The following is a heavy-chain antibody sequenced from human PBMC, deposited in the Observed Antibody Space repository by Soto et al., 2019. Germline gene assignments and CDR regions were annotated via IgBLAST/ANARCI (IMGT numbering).Heavy chain of an antibody. V-gene: IGHV4-39*01. D-gene: IGHD6-19*01. Sequence: PSETLSLTCTVSGGSISSTSDYWRWIRQPPGKGLEWIGSMYQGGSTNYNPSLKSRVTVSVDTSKNQFYLKVSSVTAADTALYYCATRIAVAGYYFDYWGQGTLVTVSS. CDR2: MYQGGST. CDR3: ATRIAVAGYYFDY. CDR1: GGSISSTSDY. J-gene: IGHJ4*02.